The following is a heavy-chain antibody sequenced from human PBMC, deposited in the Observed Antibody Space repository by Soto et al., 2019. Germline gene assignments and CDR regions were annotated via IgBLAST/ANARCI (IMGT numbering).Heavy chain of an antibody. CDR1: GYTFTSYG. D-gene: IGHD2-21*02. CDR3: ARFGAMTD. V-gene: IGHV1-18*01. CDR2: ISAYKGNT. J-gene: IGHJ4*02. Sequence: QVQLVQSGAEVKKPGASVKVSCKASGYTFTSYGISWVRQAPAQGLEWMGWISAYKGNTNYAQKPQGRVTMATDTYTSTSYMEPRSRRSDETAGYYCARFGAMTDWGQGTLVTVSS.